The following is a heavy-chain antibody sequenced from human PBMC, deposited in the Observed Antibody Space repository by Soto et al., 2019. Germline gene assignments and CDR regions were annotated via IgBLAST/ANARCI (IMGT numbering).Heavy chain of an antibody. CDR2: ISYDGSNK. Sequence: QVHLVESGGGVVQPGRSPRLSCVASGFTFSNYGMHWVRQAPGKGLEWVAVISYDGSNKYYAYSVKGRFTISRDNSKNTLYLQMTSLRTEDTALYYCAKFAEGGLQYAYYAMDVWGQGTTVTVSS. V-gene: IGHV3-30*18. J-gene: IGHJ6*02. CDR3: AKFAEGGLQYAYYAMDV. CDR1: GFTFSNYG. D-gene: IGHD2-15*01.